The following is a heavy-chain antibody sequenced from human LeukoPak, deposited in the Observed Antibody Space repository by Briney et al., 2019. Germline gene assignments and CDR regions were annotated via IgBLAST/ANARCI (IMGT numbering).Heavy chain of an antibody. Sequence: SVKVSCKASGGTFGSYAISWVRQAPGQGLEWMGGIIPIFGTANYAQKFQGRVTITADESTSTAYMELSSLRSEDTAVYYCATDTYYGDYVEYAFDIWGQGTMVTVSS. V-gene: IGHV1-69*13. CDR1: GGTFGSYA. J-gene: IGHJ3*02. D-gene: IGHD4-17*01. CDR3: ATDTYYGDYVEYAFDI. CDR2: IIPIFGTA.